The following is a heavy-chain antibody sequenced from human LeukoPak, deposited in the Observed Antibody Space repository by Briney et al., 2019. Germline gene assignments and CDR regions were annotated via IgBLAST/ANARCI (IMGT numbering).Heavy chain of an antibody. V-gene: IGHV1-69*13. Sequence: ASVKVSCKASRGTFSSYAISWVRQAPGQGLEWMGGIIPIFGTANYAQKFQGRVTITADESTSTAYMELSSLRSEDTAVYYCARDPKHYYDSSGYPDYYFDYWGQGTLVTVSS. CDR3: ARDPKHYYDSSGYPDYYFDY. D-gene: IGHD3-22*01. CDR1: RGTFSSYA. J-gene: IGHJ4*02. CDR2: IIPIFGTA.